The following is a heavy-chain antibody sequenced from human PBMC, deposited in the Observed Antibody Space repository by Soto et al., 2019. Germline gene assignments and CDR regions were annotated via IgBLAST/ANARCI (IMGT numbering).Heavy chain of an antibody. D-gene: IGHD5-12*01. CDR1: GDSFSAFY. J-gene: IGHJ6*03. Sequence: QVQLVQSGAEVKKPGASVKVSCKTSGDSFSAFYLHWVRQAPGQGLEWLGWINPTGGATKYAQKFRGRVAMTRDTSIRTAYLELSSLRSDDTAIYYCVRESGGATATLDYYYFYMAVWGKGTTVTVSS. CDR3: VRESGGATATLDYYYFYMAV. V-gene: IGHV1-2*02. CDR2: INPTGGAT.